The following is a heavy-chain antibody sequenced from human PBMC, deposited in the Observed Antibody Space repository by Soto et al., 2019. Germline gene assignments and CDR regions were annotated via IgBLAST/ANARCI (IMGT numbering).Heavy chain of an antibody. Sequence: SETLSLTCAVSGGSISGSYYYWGWLRQSPGKGPEWIGSVFYTGFTSYNPSLESRVSVSVDTSKNQFSLKVSGVSAADTAVYYCAGSPTTVTTHYFDYWGQGTLVTVSS. V-gene: IGHV4-39*01. CDR1: GGSISGSYYY. D-gene: IGHD4-17*01. CDR3: AGSPTTVTTHYFDY. J-gene: IGHJ4*02. CDR2: VFYTGFT.